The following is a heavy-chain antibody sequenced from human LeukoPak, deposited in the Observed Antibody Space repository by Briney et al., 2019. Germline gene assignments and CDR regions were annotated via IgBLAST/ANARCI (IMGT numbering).Heavy chain of an antibody. CDR3: ARSLVEMATIEGFGY. CDR2: IYPGDSDT. J-gene: IGHJ4*02. Sequence: GESLKISCKGSGYSFTSYWIGWVRPMPGKGLEWMGIIYPGDSDTRYSPSFQGQVTISADKSISTAYLQWSSLKASDTAMYYCARSLVEMATIEGFGYWGQGTLVTVSS. V-gene: IGHV5-51*01. CDR1: GYSFTSYW. D-gene: IGHD5-24*01.